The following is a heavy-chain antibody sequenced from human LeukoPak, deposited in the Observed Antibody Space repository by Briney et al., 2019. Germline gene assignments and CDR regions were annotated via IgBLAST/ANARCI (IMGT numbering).Heavy chain of an antibody. V-gene: IGHV4-39*01. CDR1: GGSISSSSYY. CDR3: ARLRDGYNVDY. J-gene: IGHJ4*02. Sequence: SETLSLTCTVSGGSISSSSYYWGWIRQPPGKGLEWIGSIYYSGSTYYNPSLKSRVTISVDTSKNQFSLKLSSVTAADTAVYYCARLRDGYNVDYWGRGTLVTVSS. CDR2: IYYSGST. D-gene: IGHD5-24*01.